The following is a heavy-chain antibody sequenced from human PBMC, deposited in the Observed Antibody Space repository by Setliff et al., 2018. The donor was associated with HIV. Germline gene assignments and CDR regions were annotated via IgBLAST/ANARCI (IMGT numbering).Heavy chain of an antibody. CDR3: ARGSNPDSPGFIAYWYFDL. V-gene: IGHV4-34*01. J-gene: IGHJ2*01. CDR1: GGSFSGYC. D-gene: IGHD4-4*01. Sequence: SETLSLTCAVYGGSFSGYCWSWIRQPPGKGLEWIGEIQHSGRINYKPSLRSRVTTSVDTSKNQFSLKLSSVTAADTAVYYCARGSNPDSPGFIAYWYFDLWGRGTLVTVSS. CDR2: IQHSGRI.